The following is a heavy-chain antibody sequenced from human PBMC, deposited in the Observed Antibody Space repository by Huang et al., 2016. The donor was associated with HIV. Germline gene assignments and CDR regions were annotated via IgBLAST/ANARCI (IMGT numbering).Heavy chain of an antibody. CDR2: IYPVDADT. CDR3: ARLSTTWYFDY. V-gene: IGHV5-51*01. J-gene: IGHJ4*02. Sequence: EVQLVPSGAEVKKPGGSLKISCKGSGYSFNRYWIGWVRQMPGKGLEWMGIIYPVDADTRYSPSFQGQVTITADKSISTAYLQWSSLKASDTAMYYCARLSTTWYFDYWGQGTLVTVSS. D-gene: IGHD1-1*01. CDR1: GYSFNRYW.